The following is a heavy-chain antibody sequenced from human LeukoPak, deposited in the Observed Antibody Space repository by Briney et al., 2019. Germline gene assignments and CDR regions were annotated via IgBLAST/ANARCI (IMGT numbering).Heavy chain of an antibody. CDR2: IYYSGST. CDR1: GGSISSYY. CDR3: ARRDIGSHFDY. V-gene: IGHV4-59*01. Sequence: PSETLSLTCTVSGGSISSYYWSWIRQPPGKGLEWIGYIYYSGSTNYNPSLKSRVTISVDTSKNQFSLKLSSVTAADTAVYYCARRDIGSHFDYWGQGVLVTVSS. J-gene: IGHJ4*02. D-gene: IGHD1-26*01.